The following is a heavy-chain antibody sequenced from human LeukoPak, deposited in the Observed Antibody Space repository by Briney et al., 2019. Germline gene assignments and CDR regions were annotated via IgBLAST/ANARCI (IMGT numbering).Heavy chain of an antibody. CDR2: INHNGNVN. D-gene: IGHD4-23*01. V-gene: IGHV3-7*03. Sequence: PGGSLRLSCAASGFTFSSYWMNWARQAPGKGLEWVASINHNGNVNYYVDSVKGRFTISRDNAKNSLYLQMSNLRAEDTAVYYCARDRDFGGLDYWGQGTLITVSS. CDR3: ARDRDFGGLDY. CDR1: GFTFSSYW. J-gene: IGHJ4*02.